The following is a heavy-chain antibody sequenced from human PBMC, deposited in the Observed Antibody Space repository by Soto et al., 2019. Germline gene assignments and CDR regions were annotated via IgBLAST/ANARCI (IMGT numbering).Heavy chain of an antibody. J-gene: IGHJ3*02. V-gene: IGHV3-9*01. Sequence: EVQLVESGGGLVQPGRSLRLSCAASGFTFHDYAMHWVRQAPGKGLEWVSTVSWNSAGLVYADSIKRRFTISRDNAKNSLYLQMNNLRTEDTAFYYCTRGYCTVGSCAFDIWGQGTMVTVSS. CDR1: GFTFHDYA. CDR3: TRGYCTVGSCAFDI. CDR2: VSWNSAGL. D-gene: IGHD2-15*01.